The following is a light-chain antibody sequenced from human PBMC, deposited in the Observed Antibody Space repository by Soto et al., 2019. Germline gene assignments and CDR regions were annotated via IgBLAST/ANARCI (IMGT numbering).Light chain of an antibody. V-gene: IGLV2-8*01. Sequence: QSVLTQPPSASGSPGQSVTISCTGTSSDVGDYNYVSWYQQYPGIAPKLMIYEVSKRPSGVPDRFSGFKSGNTASLTVSGLQAEDDDDYYCSAYAGSNSYVVGTGTKVTV. J-gene: IGLJ1*01. CDR2: EVS. CDR3: SAYAGSNSYV. CDR1: SSDVGDYNY.